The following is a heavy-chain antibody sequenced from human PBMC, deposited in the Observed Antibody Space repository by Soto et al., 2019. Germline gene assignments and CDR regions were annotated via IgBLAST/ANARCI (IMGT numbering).Heavy chain of an antibody. J-gene: IGHJ4*02. CDR2: INHSGST. CDR1: GGSFSGYY. Sequence: QVQLQQWGAGLLKPSETLSLTCAVYGGSFSGYYWTWIRQPPGTGLEWIGEINHSGSTNYNPSLKRRVTISVDTSKHQFSLKLTSVTAAHTAVYYCARDKITGLFDYWGQGTLVTVSS. D-gene: IGHD2-8*02. V-gene: IGHV4-34*01. CDR3: ARDKITGLFDY.